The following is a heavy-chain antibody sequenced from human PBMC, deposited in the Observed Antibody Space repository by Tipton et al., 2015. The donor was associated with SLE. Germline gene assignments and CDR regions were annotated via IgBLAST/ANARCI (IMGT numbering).Heavy chain of an antibody. J-gene: IGHJ5*02. D-gene: IGHD5-18*01. V-gene: IGHV3-30*04. Sequence: RSLRLSCAASGFTFSSYAMHWVRQAPGKGLEWVAVISYDGSNKYYADSVKGRFTISRDNSKNTLYLQMNSLRVEDTAVYYCAKAGYSSGWYDLWGQGTLLTVSS. CDR3: AKAGYSSGWYDL. CDR2: ISYDGSNK. CDR1: GFTFSSYA.